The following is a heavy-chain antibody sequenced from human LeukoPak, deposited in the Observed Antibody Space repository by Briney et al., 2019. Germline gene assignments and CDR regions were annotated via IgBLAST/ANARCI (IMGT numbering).Heavy chain of an antibody. Sequence: VASVKVSCKASGCTFTGYYMHWVRQAPGQGLEWMGWINPDNGGTNYAQKFQGRVTMTRDMSISTAYMELSRLRSDDTAVYYCARDPSNSGYDYLYYFDYWGQGTLVTVSS. D-gene: IGHD5-12*01. CDR3: ARDPSNSGYDYLYYFDY. CDR1: GCTFTGYY. V-gene: IGHV1-2*02. CDR2: INPDNGGT. J-gene: IGHJ4*02.